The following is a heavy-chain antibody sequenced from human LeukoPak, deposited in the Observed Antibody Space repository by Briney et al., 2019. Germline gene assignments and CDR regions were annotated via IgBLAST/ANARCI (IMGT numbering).Heavy chain of an antibody. D-gene: IGHD4-17*01. V-gene: IGHV1-2*02. CDR2: INPNSGGT. Sequence: ASVKVSCKASGYTFTGCYMHWVRQAPGQGLEWMGWINPNSGGTNYAQKFQDRVTMTRDTSINTAYMELNDLRSDDTAVYSCARDSGHGDYLFDYWGQGTLVAVSS. CDR3: ARDSGHGDYLFDY. CDR1: GYTFTGCY. J-gene: IGHJ4*02.